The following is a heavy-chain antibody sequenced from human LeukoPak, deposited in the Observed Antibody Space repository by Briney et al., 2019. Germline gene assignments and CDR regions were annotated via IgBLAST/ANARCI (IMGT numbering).Heavy chain of an antibody. J-gene: IGHJ3*02. CDR1: GFTFGDYA. CDR2: IRSKAYGGTT. V-gene: IGHV3-49*03. CDR3: TREGMSKLMATMDAFDI. D-gene: IGHD5-24*01. Sequence: GGSLRLSCTASGFTFGDYAMRWLRQAPGKGLEWVGFIRSKAYGGTTEYAASVKGRFTISRDDSKSIAYLQMNSLKTEDTAVYYCTREGMSKLMATMDAFDIWGQGTMVTVSS.